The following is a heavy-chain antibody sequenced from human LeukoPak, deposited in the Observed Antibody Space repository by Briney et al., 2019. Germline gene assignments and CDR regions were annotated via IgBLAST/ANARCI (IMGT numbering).Heavy chain of an antibody. CDR1: GYTFTGYY. J-gene: IGHJ5*02. V-gene: IGHV1-2*02. CDR2: INPNSGGT. D-gene: IGHD2-2*01. Sequence: GASAKVSCKASGYTFTGYYMHWVRQAPGQGPEWMGWINPNSGGTNYAQKFQGRVTMTRDTSISTAYMELSRLRSDDTAVYYCARGLVVVVPAAINWFDPWGQGTLVTVSS. CDR3: ARGLVVVVPAAINWFDP.